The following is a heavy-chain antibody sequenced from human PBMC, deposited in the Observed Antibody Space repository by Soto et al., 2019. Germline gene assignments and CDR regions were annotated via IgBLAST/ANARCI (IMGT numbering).Heavy chain of an antibody. CDR3: ARDRYYDSSGEKNALDAFDI. CDR1: GGSISSYY. J-gene: IGHJ3*02. D-gene: IGHD3-22*01. V-gene: IGHV4-59*12. Sequence: PSETLSLTCTVSGGSISSYYWSWIRQPPGKGLEWIGYIYYSGSTNYNPSLKSRVTISVDTSKNQFSLKLSSVTAADTAVYYCARDRYYDSSGEKNALDAFDIWGQGTMVTVSS. CDR2: IYYSGST.